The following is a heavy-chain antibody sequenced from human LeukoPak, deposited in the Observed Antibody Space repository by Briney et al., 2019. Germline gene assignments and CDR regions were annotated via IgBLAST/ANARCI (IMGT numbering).Heavy chain of an antibody. CDR1: GGTFSSYA. CDR3: ARGGPQLTPLDY. J-gene: IGHJ4*02. D-gene: IGHD1-1*01. CDR2: IIPIFGTA. Sequence: SVKVSCKASGGTFSSYANSWVRQAPGQGLEWMGRIIPIFGTANYAQKFQGRVTITTDESTSTAYMELSSLRSEDTAVYYCARGGPQLTPLDYWGQGTLVTVSS. V-gene: IGHV1-69*05.